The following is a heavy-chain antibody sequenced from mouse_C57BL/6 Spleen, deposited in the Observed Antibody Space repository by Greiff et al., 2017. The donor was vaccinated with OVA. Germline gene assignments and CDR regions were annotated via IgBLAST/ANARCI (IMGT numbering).Heavy chain of an antibody. D-gene: IGHD1-1*01. J-gene: IGHJ2*01. CDR2: ISYDGSN. V-gene: IGHV3-6*01. Sequence: EVQLQQSGPGLVKPSQSLSLTCSVTGYSITSGYYWNWIRQFPGNKLEWMGYISYDGSNNYNPSLKNRISITRDTSKNQFFLKLNSVTTEDTATYYCAIYYYGSSYSYYFDYWGQGTTLTVSS. CDR1: GYSITSGYY. CDR3: AIYYYGSSYSYYFDY.